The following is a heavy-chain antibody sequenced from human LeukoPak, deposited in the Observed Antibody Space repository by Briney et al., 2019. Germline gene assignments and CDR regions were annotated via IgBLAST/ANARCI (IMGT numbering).Heavy chain of an antibody. Sequence: PGGSLRLSCAASGFTFSNAWMSWVRQAPGKGLEWVGRIKSKTDGGTTDYAAPVKGRFTISRDDSKNTLYLQMNSLRVEDTAVYYCAKRSGLTFGYFDLWGRGTLVTVSS. CDR2: IKSKTDGGTT. V-gene: IGHV3-15*01. D-gene: IGHD3-10*01. J-gene: IGHJ2*01. CDR3: AKRSGLTFGYFDL. CDR1: GFTFSNAW.